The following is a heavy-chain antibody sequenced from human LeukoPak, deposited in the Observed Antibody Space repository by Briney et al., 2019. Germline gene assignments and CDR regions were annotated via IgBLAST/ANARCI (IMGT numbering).Heavy chain of an antibody. CDR1: GGSFSGNY. D-gene: IGHD5-24*01. CDR3: ARVEIAVSLRFDY. J-gene: IGHJ4*02. CDR2: INHSGST. Sequence: PSETLSLTCAVYGGSFSGNYWSWIRQPPGKGLEWIGEINHSGSTNYNPSLKSRVTISVDTSKNQFSLKLSSVTAADTAVYYCARVEIAVSLRFDYWGQGTLVTVSS. V-gene: IGHV4-34*01.